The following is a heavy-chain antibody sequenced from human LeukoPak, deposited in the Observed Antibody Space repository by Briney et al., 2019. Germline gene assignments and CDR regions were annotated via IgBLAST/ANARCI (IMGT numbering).Heavy chain of an antibody. CDR3: ARAPNPDFFDD. CDR1: GGSVNSSFYY. CDR2: IYYSGST. J-gene: IGHJ4*02. Sequence: SETLSLTCTVSGGSVNSSFYYWSWVRRPPGKGLEWIGYIYYSGSTNYNPSFKSRVTISVDTSKKQFSLKLSSVTAADTAVYYCARAPNPDFFDDWGQGTLVTVSS. D-gene: IGHD2-8*01. V-gene: IGHV4-61*01.